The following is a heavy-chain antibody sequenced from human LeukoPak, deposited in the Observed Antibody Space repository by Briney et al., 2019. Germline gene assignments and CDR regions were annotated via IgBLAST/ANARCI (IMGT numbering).Heavy chain of an antibody. V-gene: IGHV3-23*01. CDR1: GFTFSNYA. CDR2: ISGSVVAT. Sequence: GGSLRLCCAASGFTFSNYAMNWVRQAPGKGLEWVSIISGSVVATYYADSVKGRFTISRDNSKNTLYLQMNSLRAEDTAVYYCAKGTTIFLRYFDYWGQGTLVTVSS. D-gene: IGHD2/OR15-2a*01. CDR3: AKGTTIFLRYFDY. J-gene: IGHJ4*02.